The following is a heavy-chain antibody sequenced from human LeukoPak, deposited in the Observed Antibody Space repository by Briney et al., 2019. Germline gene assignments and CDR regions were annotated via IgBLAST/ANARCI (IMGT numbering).Heavy chain of an antibody. J-gene: IGHJ4*02. CDR2: ISSSSSYI. Sequence: GGSLRLSCAASGFTFSSYSMNWVRQAPGKGLEWVSSISSSSSYIYYADSVKGRFTISRDNAKNSLYLQMNSLRAEDTAVYYCAKGAYYYDSSGYHIDYWGQGTLVTVSS. D-gene: IGHD3-22*01. CDR3: AKGAYYYDSSGYHIDY. CDR1: GFTFSSYS. V-gene: IGHV3-21*01.